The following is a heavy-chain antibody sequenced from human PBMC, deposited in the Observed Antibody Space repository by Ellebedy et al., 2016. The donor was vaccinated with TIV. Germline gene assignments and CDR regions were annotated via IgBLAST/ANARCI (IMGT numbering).Heavy chain of an antibody. Sequence: GESLKISCAASGFTFSSYWMHWVRQAPGKGLVWVSRINRDGSSISYADSVKGRFTISRDNAKNTLYLQMNSLRAEDTAVYYCWRDQYNSSPDYWGPGTLVTVSS. CDR3: WRDQYNSSPDY. CDR2: INRDGSSI. CDR1: GFTFSSYW. V-gene: IGHV3-74*01. D-gene: IGHD6-13*01. J-gene: IGHJ4*02.